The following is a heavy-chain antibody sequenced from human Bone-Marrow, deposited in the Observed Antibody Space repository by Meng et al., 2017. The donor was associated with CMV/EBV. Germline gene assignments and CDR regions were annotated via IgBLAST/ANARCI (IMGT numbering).Heavy chain of an antibody. J-gene: IGHJ6*02. V-gene: IGHV1-2*02. D-gene: IGHD3-3*01. CDR2: INPNSGGT. CDR3: ARDVGDFWSGYLEPLRYGMDV. CDR1: GYTFTSYG. Sequence: ASVKVSCKASGYTFTSYGISWVRQAPGQGLEWMGWINPNSGGTNYAQKFQGRVTMTRDTSISTAYMELSRLRSDDTAVYYCARDVGDFWSGYLEPLRYGMDVWGQGTTVTVSS.